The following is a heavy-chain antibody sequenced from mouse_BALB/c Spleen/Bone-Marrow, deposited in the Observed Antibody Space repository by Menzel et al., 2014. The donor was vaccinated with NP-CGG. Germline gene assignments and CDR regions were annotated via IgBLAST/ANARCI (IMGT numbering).Heavy chain of an antibody. V-gene: IGHV5-9-3*01. CDR2: ISSGGSYT. J-gene: IGHJ3*01. CDR1: GFTFSSYA. Sequence: EVKLEESGGGLVKPGGSLKLSCAASGFTFSSYAMSWVRQTPEKRLEWVATISSGGSYTYYPDRVKGRFTISRDNAKNTLYLQMSSLRSEDTAMYYCARQYDYDGAWLAYWGQGTLVTVSA. CDR3: ARQYDYDGAWLAY. D-gene: IGHD2-4*01.